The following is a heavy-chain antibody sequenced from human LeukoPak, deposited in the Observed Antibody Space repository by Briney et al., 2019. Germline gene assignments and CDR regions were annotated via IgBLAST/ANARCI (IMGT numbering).Heavy chain of an antibody. CDR2: ISYDGSSK. CDR3: AKRGPNSSGWYYFDY. D-gene: IGHD6-19*01. Sequence: GGSLRLSCAASGFTFSSYGMHWVRQAPGKGLEWVAVISYDGSSKYYADSVKGRFTISRDNSKNTLYLQMNSLRAEDTAVYYCAKRGPNSSGWYYFDYWGQGTLVTVSS. J-gene: IGHJ4*02. V-gene: IGHV3-30*18. CDR1: GFTFSSYG.